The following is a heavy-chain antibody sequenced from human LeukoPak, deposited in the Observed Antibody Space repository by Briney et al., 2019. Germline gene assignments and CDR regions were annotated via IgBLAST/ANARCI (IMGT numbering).Heavy chain of an antibody. V-gene: IGHV4-61*02. CDR3: ARFTIFGVGPGYHFDY. Sequence: PSQTLSLTCTVSGGSISSGSYYWSWIRQPAGKGLEWIGRIYTSGSTNYNPSLKSRVTISVDTSKNQFSLKLSSVTAADTAVYYCARFTIFGVGPGYHFDYWGQGTLVTVSS. J-gene: IGHJ4*02. CDR2: IYTSGST. D-gene: IGHD3-3*01. CDR1: GGSISSGSYY.